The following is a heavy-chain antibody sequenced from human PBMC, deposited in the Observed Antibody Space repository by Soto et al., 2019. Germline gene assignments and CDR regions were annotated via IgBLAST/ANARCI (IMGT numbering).Heavy chain of an antibody. J-gene: IGHJ5*02. CDR1: GGSXSSGGYY. D-gene: IGHD6-25*01. Sequence: TLSLTCTVSGGSXSSGGYYWSWIRQHPGKGLEWIGYIYYSGSTYYNPSLKSRVTISVDTSKNQFSLKLSPVTAADTAVYYCARAAATNWFDPWGQGTLVTVSS. V-gene: IGHV4-31*03. CDR2: IYYSGST. CDR3: ARAAATNWFDP.